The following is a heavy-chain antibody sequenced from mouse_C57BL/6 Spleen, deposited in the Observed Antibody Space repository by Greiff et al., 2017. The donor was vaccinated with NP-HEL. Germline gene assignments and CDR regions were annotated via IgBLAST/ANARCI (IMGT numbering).Heavy chain of an antibody. CDR1: GYTFTDYY. Sequence: QVQLQQSGAELVKPGASVKISCKASGYTFTDYYINWVKQRPGQGLEWIGKIGPGSGSTYYNEKFKGKATLTADKSSSTAYMQLSSLTSEDSAVYFCARAPYCSNYVAWFAYWGQGTLVTVSA. CDR3: ARAPYCSNYVAWFAY. D-gene: IGHD2-5*01. J-gene: IGHJ3*01. V-gene: IGHV1-77*01. CDR2: IGPGSGST.